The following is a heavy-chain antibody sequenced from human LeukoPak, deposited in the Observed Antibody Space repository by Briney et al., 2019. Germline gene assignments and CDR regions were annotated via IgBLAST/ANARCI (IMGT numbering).Heavy chain of an antibody. J-gene: IGHJ4*02. D-gene: IGHD5-18*01. CDR2: ISGSGGST. Sequence: PGGSLRLSCAASGFTFSSYAMRWVRQAPGKGLEWVSAISGSGGSTYYADSVKGRFTISRDNSKNTLYLQMNSLRAEDTAVYYCAKSTAMVVYYFDYWGQGTLVTVSS. CDR1: GFTFSSYA. CDR3: AKSTAMVVYYFDY. V-gene: IGHV3-23*01.